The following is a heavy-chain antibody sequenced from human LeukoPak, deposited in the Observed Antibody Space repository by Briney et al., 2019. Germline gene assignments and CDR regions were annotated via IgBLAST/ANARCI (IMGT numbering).Heavy chain of an antibody. CDR1: GYNFTIYW. CDR3: AIFDCLFGEINNNWFDP. D-gene: IGHD3-16*01. V-gene: IGHV5-51*01. J-gene: IGHJ5*02. CDR2: IYPGDSDT. Sequence: GESLKISCKGSGYNFTIYWIGWVRQMPGKGLEWMGIIYPGDSDTRYSPSFQGQVTISAHKSINTAYLQWSSLKASDTAMYYCAIFDCLFGEINNNWFDPWGQGTLVTVSS.